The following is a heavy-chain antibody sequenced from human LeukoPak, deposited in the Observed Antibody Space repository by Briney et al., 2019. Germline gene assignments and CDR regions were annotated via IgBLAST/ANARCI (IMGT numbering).Heavy chain of an antibody. Sequence: SETLSLTCTVSGGSISSYYWSWLRQPRGKGLEWIGDIYYSGSNNYNASLKRRVTISVETSKNQFSLKLSSVTAADTAVYYCAAPYSGSYGYWGQGTLVTVSS. CDR1: GGSISSYY. J-gene: IGHJ4*02. CDR2: IYYSGSN. V-gene: IGHV4-59*01. D-gene: IGHD1-26*01. CDR3: AAPYSGSYGY.